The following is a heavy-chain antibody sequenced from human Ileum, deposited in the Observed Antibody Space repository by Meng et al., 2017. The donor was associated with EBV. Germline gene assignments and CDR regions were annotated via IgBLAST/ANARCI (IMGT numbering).Heavy chain of an antibody. J-gene: IGHJ4*02. V-gene: IGHV3-30-3*01. CDR2: ISYDGSNK. Sequence: QVERVGSGGGGVQPGRTLMLACAASGVTFSSYAMHWVRQAPGKGLEWVAVISYDGSNKYYADAVKGRFTISRDNSKNTLDLQMNSLRAEDTAVYYCARDQSDYFDYWGQGTLVTVSS. CDR3: ARDQSDYFDY. CDR1: GVTFSSYA.